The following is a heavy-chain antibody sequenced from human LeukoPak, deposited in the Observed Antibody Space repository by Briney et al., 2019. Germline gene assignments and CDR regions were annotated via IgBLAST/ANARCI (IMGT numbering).Heavy chain of an antibody. CDR3: VRDRSGWYSDS. CDR1: GGSISSGGYS. CDR2: IYYSGTT. Sequence: PSQTLSLTCAVSGGSISSGGYSWSWIRQPPGKGLEWIGYIYYSGTTNYNPSLETRVTISVDTSKKQFSLRLTSVTAADTAIYYCVRDRSGWYSDSWGQGTLVTVSS. J-gene: IGHJ4*02. D-gene: IGHD6-19*01. V-gene: IGHV4-30-4*07.